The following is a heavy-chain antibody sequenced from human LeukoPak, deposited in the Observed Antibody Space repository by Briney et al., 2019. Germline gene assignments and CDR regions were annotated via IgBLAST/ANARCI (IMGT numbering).Heavy chain of an antibody. CDR2: INPDTGDT. J-gene: IGHJ4*02. D-gene: IGHD3-10*01. CDR3: SRPSGSGSTHLYFFY. CDR1: GYTFTDYY. Sequence: ASVKVSCKASGYTFTDYYLHWVRQAPGQGLEWMGWINPDTGDTKYVQKFQGRVTMTRDTSISTAYVELSGLTSDDTAVYYCSRPSGSGSTHLYFFYWGQGTLVTVSS. V-gene: IGHV1-2*02.